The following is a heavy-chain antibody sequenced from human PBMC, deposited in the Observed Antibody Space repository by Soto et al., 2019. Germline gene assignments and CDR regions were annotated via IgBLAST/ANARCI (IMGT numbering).Heavy chain of an antibody. CDR1: GFTFTDYY. CDR3: AKNPGYYYDSTGYLFDY. V-gene: IGHV3-11*01. Sequence: GGSLRLSCAASGFTFTDYYMSWIRQAPGKGLEWVSYISSSGSTIYYADSVKGRFTISRDNSKNTLYLQMNSLRAEDTAVYYCAKNPGYYYDSTGYLFDYSGQGSLVIVSS. D-gene: IGHD3-22*01. J-gene: IGHJ4*02. CDR2: ISSSGSTI.